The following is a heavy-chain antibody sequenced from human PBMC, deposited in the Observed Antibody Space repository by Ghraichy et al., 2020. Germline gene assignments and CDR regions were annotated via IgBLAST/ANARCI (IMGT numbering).Heavy chain of an antibody. Sequence: SETLSLTCAVYGGSFSGYYWSWIRQPPGKGLEWIGEINHSGSTNYNPSLKSRVTISVDTSKNQFSLKLSSVTAADTAVYYCARMTTEDYWGQGTLVTVSS. CDR2: INHSGST. V-gene: IGHV4-34*01. CDR3: ARMTTEDY. J-gene: IGHJ4*02. D-gene: IGHD4-17*01. CDR1: GGSFSGYY.